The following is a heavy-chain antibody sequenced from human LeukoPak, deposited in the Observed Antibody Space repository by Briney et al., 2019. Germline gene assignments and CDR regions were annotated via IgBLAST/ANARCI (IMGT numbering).Heavy chain of an antibody. D-gene: IGHD2-2*01. Sequence: GGSLRLSCAASGFTFSSYAMHWVRQAPGKGLKGLAVLSYDGSNKYYADSVKGRFTISRDNSKNTLYLQMNSLGAEDTAVYYCARDVSLVPARPSGPDYWGQGTLVTVSS. CDR2: LSYDGSNK. CDR3: ARDVSLVPARPSGPDY. V-gene: IGHV3-30-3*01. CDR1: GFTFSSYA. J-gene: IGHJ4*02.